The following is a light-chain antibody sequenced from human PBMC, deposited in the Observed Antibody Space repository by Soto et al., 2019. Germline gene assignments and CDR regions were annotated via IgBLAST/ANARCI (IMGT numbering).Light chain of an antibody. CDR3: QKYNSVPFT. CDR1: QGISNF. Sequence: DIQMTQSPSSLSASVGDRVTITCRASQGISNFLAWYQQKPGKVPKLLIYAASTLQSGVPSRFSGSGSGTDFTLTISSLLPEDVATYYCQKYNSVPFTFGPGTKVDIK. CDR2: AAS. J-gene: IGKJ3*01. V-gene: IGKV1-27*01.